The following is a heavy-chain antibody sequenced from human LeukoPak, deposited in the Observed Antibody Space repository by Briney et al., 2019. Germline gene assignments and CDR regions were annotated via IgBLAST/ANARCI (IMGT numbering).Heavy chain of an antibody. Sequence: GGSLRLSCAPSGFTFTTFWMHWVRQAPGKGLVWVSRINHDGSSTNYADSVKGRFTISRDNAKNTVYLQMNSLRAEDTAVYYCVRDYENRDGYHINNFDYWGQGTLVTVSS. CDR2: INHDGSST. CDR3: VRDYENRDGYHINNFDY. V-gene: IGHV3-74*01. D-gene: IGHD5-24*01. CDR1: GFTFTTFW. J-gene: IGHJ4*02.